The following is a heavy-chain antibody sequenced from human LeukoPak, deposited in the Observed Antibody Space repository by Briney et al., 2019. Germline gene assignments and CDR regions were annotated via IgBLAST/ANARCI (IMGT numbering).Heavy chain of an antibody. CDR2: ISAYNGNT. J-gene: IGHJ4*02. CDR1: GYTFTSYG. CDR3: AREESGNYDSDS. D-gene: IGHD1-26*01. Sequence: ASVKVSCKASGYTFTSYGISWVRQAPGQGLEWMGWISAYNGNTNYAQKLQGRVTITTDTSTSTAYMELRSLRSEDTAMYYCAREESGNYDSDSWGQGTLVTVSS. V-gene: IGHV1-18*01.